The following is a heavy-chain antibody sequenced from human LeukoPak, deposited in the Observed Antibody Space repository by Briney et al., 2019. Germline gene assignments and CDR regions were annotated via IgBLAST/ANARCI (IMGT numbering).Heavy chain of an antibody. V-gene: IGHV3-23*01. CDR2: ISGSGGST. Sequence: GGSLRLSCTASGFTFGDYAVTWVRQAPGKGLEWVSAISGSGGSTYYADSVKGRFTISRDNSKNTLYLQMNSLRAEDTAVYYCAKDLEQLVTLFDPWGQGTLVTVSS. D-gene: IGHD6-13*01. CDR1: GFTFGDYA. CDR3: AKDLEQLVTLFDP. J-gene: IGHJ5*02.